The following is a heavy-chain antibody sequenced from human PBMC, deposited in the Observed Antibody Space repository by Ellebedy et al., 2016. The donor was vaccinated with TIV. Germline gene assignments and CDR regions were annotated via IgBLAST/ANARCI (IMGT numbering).Heavy chain of an antibody. Sequence: GESLKISCAASGFILGSFGMHWVRQAPGKGLEWLAFISYDGNNKYIADSVKGRLTISRDHSMNALYLQMSSLTAEDTAVYYCARDMAWGNERVNDALDIWGQGTMVTVSA. CDR3: ARDMAWGNERVNDALDI. CDR1: GFILGSFG. J-gene: IGHJ3*02. CDR2: ISYDGNNK. V-gene: IGHV3-30*03. D-gene: IGHD7-27*01.